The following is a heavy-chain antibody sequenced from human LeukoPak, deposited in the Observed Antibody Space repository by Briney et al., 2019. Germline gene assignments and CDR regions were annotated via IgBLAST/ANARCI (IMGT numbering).Heavy chain of an antibody. Sequence: SGGSLRLSCAASGFSFSSFFMHWVRQAPGKGLEYVSGISANGGRTYYANSVKGRFTISRDNSKNTLYLHLGSLRPEDMAVYYCARGTRFITVAGTSLSFDPWGQGILVTVSS. D-gene: IGHD6-19*01. V-gene: IGHV3-64*01. J-gene: IGHJ5*02. CDR2: ISANGGRT. CDR1: GFSFSSFF. CDR3: ARGTRFITVAGTSLSFDP.